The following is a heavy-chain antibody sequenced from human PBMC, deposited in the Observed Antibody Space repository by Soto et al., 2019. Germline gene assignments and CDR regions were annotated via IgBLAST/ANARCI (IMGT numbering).Heavy chain of an antibody. J-gene: IGHJ5*02. CDR2: INPGGST. CDR1: GGSFSGYY. V-gene: IGHV4-34*01. D-gene: IGHD6-13*01. Sequence: SETLSLTCAVYGGSFSGYYWSWIRQPPGKGLEWIGEINPGGSTNYNPSLKSRVTISVDTSKNQFSLKMSSVTAADTAVYFCASIRASGWTKEGWFDPWGQGTPVTVS. CDR3: ASIRASGWTKEGWFDP.